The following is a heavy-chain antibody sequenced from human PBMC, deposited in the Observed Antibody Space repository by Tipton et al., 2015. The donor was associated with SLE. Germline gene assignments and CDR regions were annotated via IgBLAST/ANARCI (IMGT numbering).Heavy chain of an antibody. CDR2: IYYTGDT. J-gene: IGHJ6*02. CDR3: ARLSGSEPAV. CDR1: ADSIRRPY. Sequence: TLSLTCSVSADSIRRPYWSWIRQPPGKGLEWIGYIYYTGDTNYNPSLKSRVTISADTSKNQISLMLSSVTAADTAVYYCARLSGSEPAVWGQGTTVTVS. D-gene: IGHD1-26*01. V-gene: IGHV4-59*08.